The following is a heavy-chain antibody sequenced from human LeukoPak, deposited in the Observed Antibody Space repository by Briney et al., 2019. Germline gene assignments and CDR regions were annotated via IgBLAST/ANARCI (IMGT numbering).Heavy chain of an antibody. CDR1: GFTFSNAW. V-gene: IGHV3-15*05. CDR2: IKSRTDDGTT. J-gene: IGHJ4*02. Sequence: GGSLRLSCAASGFTFSNAWMSWVRQAPGKGLEWVGRIKSRTDDGTTDYAAPVKGRFTISRDDSKNTLYLQMNSLRAEDTAVYYCARLRVSSGYYSDYWGQGTLVTVSS. CDR3: ARLRVSSGYYSDY. D-gene: IGHD3-22*01.